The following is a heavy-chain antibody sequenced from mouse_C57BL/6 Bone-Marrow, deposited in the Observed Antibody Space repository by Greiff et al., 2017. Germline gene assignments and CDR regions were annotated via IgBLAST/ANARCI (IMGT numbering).Heavy chain of an antibody. CDR1: GYSFTDYN. CDR3: ARHARGYYGTFAY. D-gene: IGHD2-3*01. J-gene: IGHJ2*01. CDR2: INPNSGTT. V-gene: IGHV1-39*01. Sequence: EVQLQESGPELVKPGASVKISCKASGYSFTDYNMNWVKQSTGKSLEWIGVINPNSGTTSYNQKFKGKATLTADKSSSTVYMELSRLTSEDSAVYFCARHARGYYGTFAYWGQGTTLTISS.